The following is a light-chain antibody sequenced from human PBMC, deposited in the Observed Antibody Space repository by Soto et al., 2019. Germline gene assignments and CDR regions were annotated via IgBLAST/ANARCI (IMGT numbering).Light chain of an antibody. CDR1: SSYVGSYNL. J-gene: IGLJ1*01. CDR2: EVD. V-gene: IGLV2-23*02. CDR3: CSYAGSNSYV. Sequence: QSVLTQPASVSGSPGQSITISCTGTSSYVGSYNLVSWYQQHPGKAPKLMIYEVDKRPSGVSNRFSGSKSGNTASLTISGLQAGDEADYYCCSYAGSNSYVFGTGTKVTVL.